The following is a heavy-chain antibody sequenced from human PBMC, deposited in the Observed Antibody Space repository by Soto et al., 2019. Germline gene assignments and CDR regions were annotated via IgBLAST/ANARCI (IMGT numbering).Heavy chain of an antibody. D-gene: IGHD6-19*01. CDR3: ARDDRVSSANVKAFDI. CDR1: GFTFSRYY. CDR2: ISTTSTYT. V-gene: IGHV3-21*01. J-gene: IGHJ3*02. Sequence: PGGSLRLSCAASGFTFSRYYMNWVRQAPGKGLEWVSSISTTSTYTHYADSLKGRFTISRDNAKKLLYLEMDSLRAEDTAVYYCARDDRVSSANVKAFDIWGQGTKVTVSS.